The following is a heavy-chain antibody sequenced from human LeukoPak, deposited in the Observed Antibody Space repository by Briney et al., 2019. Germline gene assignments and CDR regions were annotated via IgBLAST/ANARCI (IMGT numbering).Heavy chain of an antibody. D-gene: IGHD3-10*02. Sequence: PGGSLRLSCVASGFTFSSYAMSWVRQAPGKGLEWVSAISGSGGNTYYADSVKGRFTISRDNSKNTLYLQMNSLTAEDTAVYYCAELGITMIGGVWGKGTTVTISS. J-gene: IGHJ6*04. CDR2: ISGSGGNT. CDR1: GFTFSSYA. V-gene: IGHV3-23*01. CDR3: AELGITMIGGV.